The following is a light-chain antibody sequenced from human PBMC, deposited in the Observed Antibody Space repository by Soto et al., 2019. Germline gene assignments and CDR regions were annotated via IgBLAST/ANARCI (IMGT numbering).Light chain of an antibody. CDR3: CSYAGSYTHYV. CDR2: EVR. CDR1: SSDVGGHNY. V-gene: IGLV2-14*01. Sequence: QSALTQPASVSGSPGQSITISCTGTSSDVGGHNYVSWYQQHPGKAPKLLIYEVRVRPSGVSIRFSGSKSGNTASLTISGLQAEDEADYYCCSYAGSYTHYVFGTGTKLTVL. J-gene: IGLJ1*01.